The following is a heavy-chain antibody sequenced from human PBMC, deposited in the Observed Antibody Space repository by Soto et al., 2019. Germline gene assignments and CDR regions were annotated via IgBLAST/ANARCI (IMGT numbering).Heavy chain of an antibody. V-gene: IGHV4-39*01. J-gene: IGHJ5*02. CDR3: TRRYNWSDNYFDP. CDR1: GASISVHSYY. D-gene: IGHD1-20*01. CDR2: SYYSGTT. Sequence: SETLSLTCTVSGASISVHSYYWTWIRQPPGKGLEWIGSSYYSGTTYFNPSLKSRATISVDTSKNQFSLRLTSVTAADTAIYYCTRRYNWSDNYFDPWGQGAMMTVYS.